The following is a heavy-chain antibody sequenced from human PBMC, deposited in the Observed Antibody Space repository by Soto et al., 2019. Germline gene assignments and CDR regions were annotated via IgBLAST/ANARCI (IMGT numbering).Heavy chain of an antibody. CDR2: ISDSGSS. J-gene: IGHJ4*02. Sequence: QVQLQESGPGLVKPSQTLTLTCTVSGGSISSGSFYWSWIRQHPGKGLEWIGHISDSGSSYYNPSPESRVTISVDTSTNPFSLKLSAVTAADTAVYFCARTTFYDIFTAYYSLFDYWGQGTLVTVSS. CDR3: ARTTFYDIFTAYYSLFDY. CDR1: GGSISSGSFY. V-gene: IGHV4-31*03. D-gene: IGHD3-9*01.